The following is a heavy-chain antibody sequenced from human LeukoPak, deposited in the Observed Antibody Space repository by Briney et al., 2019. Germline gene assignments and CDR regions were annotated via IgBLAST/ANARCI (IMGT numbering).Heavy chain of an antibody. CDR3: AKDRGYDSSGYGIDY. J-gene: IGHJ4*02. CDR2: MKGGGET. D-gene: IGHD3-22*01. Sequence: GGSLRLSCAASGFTFSSYAMSWVRQAPARGPEWLSSMKGGGETFYADSVKGRFTLSRDDSRNTVYLQLNNLRVEDTAIYYCAKDRGYDSSGYGIDYWGQGTLVTVSS. V-gene: IGHV3-23*01. CDR1: GFTFSSYA.